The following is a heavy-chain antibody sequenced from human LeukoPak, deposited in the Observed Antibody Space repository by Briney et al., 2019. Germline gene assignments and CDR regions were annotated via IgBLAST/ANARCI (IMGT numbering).Heavy chain of an antibody. CDR2: ISGSGGST. CDR3: AKALGSIVVTASDY. Sequence: GGSLRLSCAASGFTFSSYAMSWVRQAPGKGLEWVSAISGSGGSTYYADSVKGRFTISRDNSKNTLYLQMHSLRAEDTAVYYCAKALGSIVVTASDYWGQGTLVTVSS. CDR1: GFTFSSYA. D-gene: IGHD5-12*01. V-gene: IGHV3-23*01. J-gene: IGHJ4*02.